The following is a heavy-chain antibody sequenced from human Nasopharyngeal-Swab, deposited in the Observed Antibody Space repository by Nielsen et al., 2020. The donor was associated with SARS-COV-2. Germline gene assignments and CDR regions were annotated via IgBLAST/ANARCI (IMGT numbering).Heavy chain of an antibody. D-gene: IGHD6-19*01. J-gene: IGHJ4*02. Sequence: GGSLRLSCAASGFTFDDYAMHWVRQAPGKGLEWVSGITWNGNSIDYADSVKGRFTISRDNAKNSLYLQMNSLRTEDTALYYCAKAPVSVSVAGTSDYWGQGTLVTVSS. V-gene: IGHV3-9*01. CDR2: ITWNGNSI. CDR3: AKAPVSVSVAGTSDY. CDR1: GFTFDDYA.